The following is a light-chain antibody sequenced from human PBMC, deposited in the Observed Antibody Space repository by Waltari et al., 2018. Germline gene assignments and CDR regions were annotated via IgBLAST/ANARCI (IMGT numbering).Light chain of an antibody. J-gene: IGLJ2*01. CDR2: DVY. CDR1: GSDVGGYDY. Sequence: QSALTQPASVSGSPGQAIIISCTGTGSDVGGYDYVSWYQQYPGKAPRLILYDVYNRPSGVSNRFSGSNSDNTASLTISGLQAEDESVYYCSSYTSSGVVFGGGTKLTVL. V-gene: IGLV2-14*01. CDR3: SSYTSSGVV.